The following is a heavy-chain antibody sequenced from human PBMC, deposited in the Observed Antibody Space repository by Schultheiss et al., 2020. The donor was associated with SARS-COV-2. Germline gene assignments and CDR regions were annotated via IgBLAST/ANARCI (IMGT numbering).Heavy chain of an antibody. Sequence: SETLSLTCTVSGGSISSSGYYWVWIRQPPGKGLEWIGSIYYSRSTYYNPSLKSRVTISVDTSKNQFSLKLSSVTAADTAVYYCARVSYYDILTGYYLFDYWGQGTLVTVSS. V-gene: IGHV4-39*01. D-gene: IGHD3-9*01. J-gene: IGHJ4*02. CDR3: ARVSYYDILTGYYLFDY. CDR2: IYYSRST. CDR1: GGSISSSGYY.